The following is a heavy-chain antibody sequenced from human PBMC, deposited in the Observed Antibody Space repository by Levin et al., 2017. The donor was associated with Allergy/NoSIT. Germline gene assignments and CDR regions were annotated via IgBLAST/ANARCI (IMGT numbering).Heavy chain of an antibody. J-gene: IGHJ6*02. D-gene: IGHD2-15*01. CDR3: ASPLYQVNCSGGSCYHPYYYYYGMDV. CDR1: GFTFSSYS. CDR2: ISSSSSYI. V-gene: IGHV3-21*01. Sequence: TGGSLRLSCAASGFTFSSYSMNWVRQAPGKGLEWVSSISSSSSYIYYADSVKGRFTISRDNAKNSLYLQMNSLRAEDTAVYYCASPLYQVNCSGGSCYHPYYYYYGMDVWGQGTTVTVSS.